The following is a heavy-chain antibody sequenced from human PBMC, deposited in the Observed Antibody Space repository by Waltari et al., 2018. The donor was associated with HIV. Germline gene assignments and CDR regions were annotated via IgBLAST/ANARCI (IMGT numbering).Heavy chain of an antibody. CDR2: IEEDGVT. D-gene: IGHD3-16*01. V-gene: IGHV4-59*01. CDR1: GASLTIYS. J-gene: IGHJ5*02. Sequence: QVELQESGPGLVKPSETLSLTCTVSGASLTIYSWTWVRQLPGGQLAWIGYIEEDGVTKYGASPSSPASITVEATKKHIYLRLTPATAADTAIYYGARTRMTATDGYGGGPEWFDPWGHGSLVTVSS. CDR3: ARTRMTATDGYGGGPEWFDP.